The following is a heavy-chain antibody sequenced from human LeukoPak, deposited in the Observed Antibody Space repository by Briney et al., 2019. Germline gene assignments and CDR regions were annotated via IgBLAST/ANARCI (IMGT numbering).Heavy chain of an antibody. D-gene: IGHD3-9*01. Sequence: SETLSLTCAVYGVSFSGYYWSWIRQPPGKGLEWIGEINHSGSTNYNPSLKSRVTISVDTSNNQFSLKLSSLTAADTAVYYCARGFWYCDILTGYYKDYYYYGMDVWGQGTTVTVSS. J-gene: IGHJ6*02. V-gene: IGHV4-34*01. CDR1: GVSFSGYY. CDR2: INHSGST. CDR3: ARGFWYCDILTGYYKDYYYYGMDV.